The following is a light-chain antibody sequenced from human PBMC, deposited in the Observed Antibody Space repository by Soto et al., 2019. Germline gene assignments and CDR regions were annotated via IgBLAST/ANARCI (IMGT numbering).Light chain of an antibody. CDR2: SDN. CDR1: SSNIGSNY. CDR3: ATWDDRLSGYV. J-gene: IGLJ1*01. V-gene: IGLV1-47*02. Sequence: QSVLTQPPSASGTPGQKVTITCTGSSSNIGSNYVYWYQHLPGTAPKLLIFSDNERPSGVPERFSGSKSGTSASLAISGLRSEDEADYYCATWDDRLSGYVFGTGTKSPS.